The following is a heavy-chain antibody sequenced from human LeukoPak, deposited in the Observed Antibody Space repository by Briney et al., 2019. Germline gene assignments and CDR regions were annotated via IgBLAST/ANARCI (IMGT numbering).Heavy chain of an antibody. D-gene: IGHD6-13*01. CDR3: ASSSWRITQYYFDY. J-gene: IGHJ4*02. Sequence: SETLSLTCTVSGGSISSGGYYWSWIRQHPGKGLEWIGYIYYSGSTYYNPSLKSRVTISVDTSKNQFSLKLSSVTAADTAVYYCASSSWRITQYYFDYWGQGTLVTVSS. V-gene: IGHV4-31*03. CDR2: IYYSGST. CDR1: GGSISSGGYY.